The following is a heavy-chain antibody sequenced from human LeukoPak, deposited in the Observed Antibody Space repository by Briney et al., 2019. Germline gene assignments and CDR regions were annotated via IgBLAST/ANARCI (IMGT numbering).Heavy chain of an antibody. D-gene: IGHD3-16*01. V-gene: IGHV3-30*18. CDR1: GFSFSHYG. Sequence: GGSLRLSCVTSGFSFSHYGMHWVRQAPGKGLEWVAVISSDGHLIYYGGSVKGRFTISRDDSKVYLQMNNLRPDDTAVYYCAKEGEGDGGFFDYWGQGTLVTVST. CDR2: ISSDGHLI. J-gene: IGHJ4*02. CDR3: AKEGEGDGGFFDY.